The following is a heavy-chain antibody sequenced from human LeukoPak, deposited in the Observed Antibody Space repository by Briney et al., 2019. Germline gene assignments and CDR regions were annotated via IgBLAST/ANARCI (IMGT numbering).Heavy chain of an antibody. CDR1: GCSISSYY. CDR2: IYYSGST. V-gene: IGHV4-59*01. CDR3: ARGHCSSTSCRYYYYGMDV. J-gene: IGHJ6*02. Sequence: SETLSLTCTVSGCSISSYYWSWIRQPPGKGLEWIGYIYYSGSTNYNPSLKSRVTISVDTSKNQFSLRLSSVTAADTAVYYCARGHCSSTSCRYYYYGMDVWGQGTTVTVSS. D-gene: IGHD2-2*01.